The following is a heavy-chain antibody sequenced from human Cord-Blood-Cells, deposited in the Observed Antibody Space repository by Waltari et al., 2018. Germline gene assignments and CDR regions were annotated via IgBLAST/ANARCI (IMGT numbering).Heavy chain of an antibody. V-gene: IGHV4-38-2*02. J-gene: IGHJ4*02. CDR3: ARINYDFWSGYYTVGAFDY. CDR1: GYSISSGYY. CDR2: IYHSGST. Sequence: QVQLQESGPGLVKPSETLSLTCTVSGYSISSGYYWGWIRQPPGTGLEWIGSIYHSGSTYYNPSLKSRVTRSVDTSKNQFSLKLSSVTAADTAVYYCARINYDFWSGYYTVGAFDYWGQGTLVTVSS. D-gene: IGHD3-3*01.